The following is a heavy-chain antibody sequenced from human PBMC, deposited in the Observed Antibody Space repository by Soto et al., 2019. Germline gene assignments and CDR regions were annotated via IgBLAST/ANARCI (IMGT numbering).Heavy chain of an antibody. J-gene: IGHJ4*02. CDR3: AGFVVPASRNTGFDY. D-gene: IGHD2-15*01. V-gene: IGHV4-39*01. Sequence: PSETLSLTCTVSGVSINTNNYYWDWVRQPPGKGLEWIGNIFYSGSTFYNPSLRSRLTISVDTSKNQFSLRLNSVTAADAAVYYCAGFVVPASRNTGFDYWGQGTLVTVSS. CDR1: GVSINTNNYY. CDR2: IFYSGST.